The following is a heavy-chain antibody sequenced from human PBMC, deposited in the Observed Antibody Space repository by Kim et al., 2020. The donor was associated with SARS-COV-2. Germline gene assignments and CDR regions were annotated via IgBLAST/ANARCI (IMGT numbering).Heavy chain of an antibody. CDR2: ISSSSSYT. CDR1: GFTFSDYY. CDR3: ARDAGYSYGYYFDY. J-gene: IGHJ4*02. Sequence: GGYLRLSCAASGFTFSDYYMSWIRQAPGKGLEWVSYISSSSSYTNYADSVKGRFTISRDNAKNSLYLQMNSLRAEDTAVYYCARDAGYSYGYYFDYWGQGTLVTVSS. V-gene: IGHV3-11*05. D-gene: IGHD5-18*01.